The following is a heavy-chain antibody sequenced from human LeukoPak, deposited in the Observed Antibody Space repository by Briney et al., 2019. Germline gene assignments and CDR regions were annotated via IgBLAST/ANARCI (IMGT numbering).Heavy chain of an antibody. CDR3: ARDWVDDDSGIDY. V-gene: IGHV3-23*01. Sequence: HPGGSLRLSCAASGFTFSSYAMSWVRQAPGKGLEWVASIRRNADKAYNADSVKGRFTISRDNSRNTVFLQMISLRAEDTALYYCARDWVDDDSGIDYWGHGTLVTVSS. J-gene: IGHJ4*01. CDR2: IRRNADKA. D-gene: IGHD1-26*01. CDR1: GFTFSSYA.